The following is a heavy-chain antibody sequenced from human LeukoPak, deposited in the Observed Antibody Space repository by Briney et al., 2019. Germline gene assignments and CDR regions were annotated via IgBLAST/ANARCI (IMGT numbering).Heavy chain of an antibody. J-gene: IGHJ1*01. CDR3: AKGEAEYFQH. Sequence: GGSLRLSCAASGFTFSSYAMSWVRQAPGKGLEWVSGISWNSGSIGYADSVKGRFTISRDNAKNSLYLQMNSLRAEDTALYYCAKGEAEYFQHWGQGTLVTVSS. V-gene: IGHV3-9*01. CDR2: ISWNSGSI. CDR1: GFTFSSYA.